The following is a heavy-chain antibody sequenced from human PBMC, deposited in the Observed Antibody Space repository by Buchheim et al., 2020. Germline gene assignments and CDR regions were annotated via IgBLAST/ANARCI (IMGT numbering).Heavy chain of an antibody. CDR1: GGSISSYY. CDR3: ARAGMGYYYYGMDV. CDR2: INHSGST. Sequence: QVQLQESGPGLVKPSETLSLTCTVSGGSISSYYWSWIRQPPGKGLEWIGEINHSGSTNYNPSLKSRVTISVDTSKNQFSLKLSSVTAADTAVYYCARAGMGYYYYGMDVWGQGTT. V-gene: IGHV4-59*12. J-gene: IGHJ6*02. D-gene: IGHD3-10*01.